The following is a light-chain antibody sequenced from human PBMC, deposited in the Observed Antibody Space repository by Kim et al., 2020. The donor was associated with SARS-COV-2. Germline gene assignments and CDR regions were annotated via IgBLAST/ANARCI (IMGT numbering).Light chain of an antibody. Sequence: SVLTQPLLFFFSPFPLFPLSCSGSKSNIGTNFVWWYKQLPGTAPELLIYSDNQRSSGVPDRFSASKSDTSASLAISGLQADDEADYFCASWDSSLNGVLFGGGTQLTVL. J-gene: IGLJ2*01. CDR3: ASWDSSLNGVL. CDR2: SDN. CDR1: KSNIGTNF. V-gene: IGLV1-44*01.